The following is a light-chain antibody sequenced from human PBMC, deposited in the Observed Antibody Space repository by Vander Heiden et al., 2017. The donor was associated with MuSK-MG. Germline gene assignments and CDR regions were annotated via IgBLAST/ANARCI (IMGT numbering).Light chain of an antibody. CDR2: AAS. J-gene: IGKJ1*01. Sequence: DIQLTQSPSFLSASVGDRVTLTCRASQGINNYLAWYQQKPGKAPELLIYAASTLQSGVPSRFSGSGSGTEFTLTISSLQPEDFATYYCQQRNPYPRTFGEGTKVEIK. V-gene: IGKV1-9*01. CDR1: QGINNY. CDR3: QQRNPYPRT.